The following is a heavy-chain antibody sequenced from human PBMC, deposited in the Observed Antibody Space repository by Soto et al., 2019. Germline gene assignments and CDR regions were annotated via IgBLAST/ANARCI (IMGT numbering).Heavy chain of an antibody. CDR2: IIPIFGTA. D-gene: IGHD3-22*01. CDR3: ARDTSYYYDSSGYYIFDY. Sequence: GASVKVSCKASGGTFSSYAISWVRQAPGQGLEWMGGIIPIFGTANYAQKFQGRVTITADESTSTAYMELSSLRSEDTAVYYCARDTSYYYDSSGYYIFDYWGQGTLVTVSS. V-gene: IGHV1-69*13. J-gene: IGHJ4*02. CDR1: GGTFSSYA.